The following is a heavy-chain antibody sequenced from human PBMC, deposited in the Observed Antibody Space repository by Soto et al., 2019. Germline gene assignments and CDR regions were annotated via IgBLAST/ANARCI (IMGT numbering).Heavy chain of an antibody. Sequence: GASVKVSCKASGYTFTSYAMHWVRQAPGQRLEWMGWINAGNGNTKYSQKFQGRVTITRDTSASTAYMELSSLRSEDTAVYYCARVALSVAGYEVKIALAGHFDYWGQGTLVTVSS. CDR3: ARVALSVAGYEVKIALAGHFDY. CDR2: INAGNGNT. CDR1: GYTFTSYA. D-gene: IGHD6-19*01. V-gene: IGHV1-3*01. J-gene: IGHJ4*02.